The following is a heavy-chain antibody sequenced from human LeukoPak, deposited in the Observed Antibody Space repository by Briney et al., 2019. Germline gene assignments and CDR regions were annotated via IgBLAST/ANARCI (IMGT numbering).Heavy chain of an antibody. CDR2: IIPIFGTA. V-gene: IGHV1-69*13. J-gene: IGHJ1*01. CDR1: GGTFSSYA. CDR3: ARDRTPAIFGVVKGYFQH. Sequence: GASVKVSCKASGGTFSSYAISWVRQAPGQGLEWMGGIIPIFGTANYAQKFQGRVTITADESTSTAYMELSSLRSEDTAVYYCARDRTPAIFGVVKGYFQHWGQGTLVTVSS. D-gene: IGHD3-3*01.